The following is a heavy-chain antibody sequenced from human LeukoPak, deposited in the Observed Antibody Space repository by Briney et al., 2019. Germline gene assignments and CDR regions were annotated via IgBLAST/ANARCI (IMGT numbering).Heavy chain of an antibody. V-gene: IGHV4-39*07. J-gene: IGHJ4*02. Sequence: SETLSLTCTVSGGSISSSNYYWGWIRQPPGKGLEWIGTIYYSGSTYYNPSLKSRVTISVDTSKNQFSLKLSSVTAADTAVYYCARARGQYYYDSSGYPAHPDYWGQGTLVTVSS. CDR2: IYYSGST. CDR3: ARARGQYYYDSSGYPAHPDY. CDR1: GGSISSSNYY. D-gene: IGHD3-22*01.